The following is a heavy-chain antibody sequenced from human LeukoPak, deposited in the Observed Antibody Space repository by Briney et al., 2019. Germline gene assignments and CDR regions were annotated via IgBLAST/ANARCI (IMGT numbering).Heavy chain of an antibody. Sequence: GGSLRLSCAASGFTFSSSAMSWVRQAPGKGLEWVSGINWNGGSRGYADSVKGRFTISRDNAKNSLYLQMNSLRAEDTALYYCASLGGRDRSTHDVFDIWGQGTMVAVSS. V-gene: IGHV3-20*04. D-gene: IGHD3-16*01. CDR2: INWNGGSR. CDR3: ASLGGRDRSTHDVFDI. J-gene: IGHJ3*02. CDR1: GFTFSSSA.